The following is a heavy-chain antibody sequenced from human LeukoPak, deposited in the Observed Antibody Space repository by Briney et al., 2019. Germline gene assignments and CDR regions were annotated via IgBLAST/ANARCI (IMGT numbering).Heavy chain of an antibody. CDR2: ISGSGRNT. V-gene: IGHV3-23*01. Sequence: PGGSLRLSCAASGFIFNNYALSWVRQTPGKGLEWVSAISGSGRNTYYADSVKGRFTISRDNSRSTVDLQMNSLRVEDTGVYYCARDLMGIAYRGAFYYWGQGTLVTVSS. J-gene: IGHJ4*02. D-gene: IGHD6-13*01. CDR3: ARDLMGIAYRGAFYY. CDR1: GFIFNNYA.